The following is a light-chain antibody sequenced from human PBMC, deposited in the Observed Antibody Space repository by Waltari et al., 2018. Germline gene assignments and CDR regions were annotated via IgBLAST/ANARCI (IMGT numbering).Light chain of an antibody. Sequence: SYELTQPPSVSVSPGQTATITCSGDELPRRYVYWYQVRPGQAPLLIIYKDNKRPSGIPHRFSGPTSGTTVTLTIGGVQAEDEADYHCQSADSDESVVFGGGTKLTVL. CDR1: ELPRRY. CDR2: KDN. V-gene: IGLV3-25*03. J-gene: IGLJ2*01. CDR3: QSADSDESVV.